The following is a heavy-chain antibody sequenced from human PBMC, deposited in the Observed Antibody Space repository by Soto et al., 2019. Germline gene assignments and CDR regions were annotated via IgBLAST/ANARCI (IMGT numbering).Heavy chain of an antibody. Sequence: QVQLVQSGTEVKKPGASVKVSCKACGGTFSRSGFHWVRQAPGQGLEWMGMIVPSVDTTNYAQKFQARVTISADQFTITVYMELRSLRSEDTAVYYCARCPQPPDTADPYAVDVWGQGTRVIVSS. CDR1: GGTFSRSG. V-gene: IGHV1-69*18. CDR3: ARCPQPPDTADPYAVDV. CDR2: IVPSVDTT. D-gene: IGHD5-18*01. J-gene: IGHJ6*02.